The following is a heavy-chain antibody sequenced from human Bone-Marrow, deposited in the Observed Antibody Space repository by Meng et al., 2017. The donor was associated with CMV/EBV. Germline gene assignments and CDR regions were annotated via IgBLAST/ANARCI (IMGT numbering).Heavy chain of an antibody. CDR2: ISSSSSYI. CDR3: ARARSPY. V-gene: IGHV3-21*01. Sequence: GESLKISCAASGFTFSSYSMNWVRQAPGKGLEWVSSISSSSSYIYYADSVKGRFTISRDNAKNSLYLQMNSLRAEDTAVYCCARARSPYWGQGTLVTVSS. CDR1: GFTFSSYS. J-gene: IGHJ4*02.